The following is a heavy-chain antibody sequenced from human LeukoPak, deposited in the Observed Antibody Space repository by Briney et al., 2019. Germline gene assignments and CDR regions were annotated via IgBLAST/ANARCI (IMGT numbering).Heavy chain of an antibody. CDR1: GFTFISYG. CDR2: IWYDGSNK. J-gene: IGHJ3*02. Sequence: PGRSLRLSCAASGFTFISYGMHWVRQAPGKGLEWVAVIWYDGSNKYYADSVKGRFTISRDNSKNTLYLQMNSLRAEDTAVYYCARDSIDFWSGFPFDAFDIWGQGTMVTVSS. V-gene: IGHV3-33*01. CDR3: ARDSIDFWSGFPFDAFDI. D-gene: IGHD3-3*01.